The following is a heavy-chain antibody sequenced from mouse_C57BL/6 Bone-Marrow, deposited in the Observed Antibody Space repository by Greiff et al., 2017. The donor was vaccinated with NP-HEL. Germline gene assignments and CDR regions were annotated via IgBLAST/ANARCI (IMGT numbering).Heavy chain of an antibody. CDR3: ARYYSNSSAWFAY. D-gene: IGHD2-5*01. J-gene: IGHJ3*01. CDR1: GFSLTSYG. Sequence: QVQLKESGPGLVQPSQSLSITCTVSGFSLTSYGVHWVRQSPGKGLEWLGVIWSGGSTDYNAAFISRLSISKDNSKSHVFFKMNSLQADDTAIYYGARYYSNSSAWFAYWGQGTLVTVSA. V-gene: IGHV2-2*01. CDR2: IWSGGST.